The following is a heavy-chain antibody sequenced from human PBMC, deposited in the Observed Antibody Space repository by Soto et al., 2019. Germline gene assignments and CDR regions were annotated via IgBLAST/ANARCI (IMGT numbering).Heavy chain of an antibody. J-gene: IGHJ3*02. D-gene: IGHD1-26*01. Sequence: GASVKVSCKASGYTFTSYAMHWVRQAPGQRLEWMGWINAGNGNTKYSQKFQGRVTITRDTSASTAYMELSSLRSEDTAVYYCARMFRGELLLRAFDIWGQGTMVTVSS. CDR1: GYTFTSYA. CDR2: INAGNGNT. CDR3: ARMFRGELLLRAFDI. V-gene: IGHV1-3*01.